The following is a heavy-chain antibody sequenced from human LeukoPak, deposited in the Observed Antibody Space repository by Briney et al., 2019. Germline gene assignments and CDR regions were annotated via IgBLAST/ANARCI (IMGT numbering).Heavy chain of an antibody. Sequence: SQTLSLTCAIPGDSVSSNSAIWNWIRQSPSRGLEWLGRAYYRSKWYIDYAVSVKGRITINPDTSKNQFSLQLNSVTPEDTAIYYCVRDRAVTGDRAFDIWGQGTMLTVSS. D-gene: IGHD7-27*01. CDR1: GDSVSSNSAI. CDR2: AYYRSKWYI. V-gene: IGHV6-1*01. CDR3: VRDRAVTGDRAFDI. J-gene: IGHJ3*02.